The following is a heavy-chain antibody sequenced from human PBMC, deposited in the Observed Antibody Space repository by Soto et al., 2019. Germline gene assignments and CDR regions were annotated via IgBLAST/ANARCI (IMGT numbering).Heavy chain of an antibody. Sequence: QVQLQESGPGLVKPSETLSLTCTVSGGSISSYYWSWIRQPPGKGLEWIGYIYYSGSTNHHPSRKSRVAISVDTSKNQFSLKLSPVTAADTAVYYCARWGGNPYYYYGTDVWGQGTTVTVSS. CDR2: IYYSGST. CDR1: GGSISSYY. V-gene: IGHV4-59*01. CDR3: ARWGGNPYYYYGTDV. D-gene: IGHD3-16*01. J-gene: IGHJ6*02.